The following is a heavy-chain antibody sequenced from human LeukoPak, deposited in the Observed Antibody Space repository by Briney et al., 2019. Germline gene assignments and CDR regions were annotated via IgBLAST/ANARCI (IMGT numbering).Heavy chain of an antibody. J-gene: IGHJ4*02. V-gene: IGHV4-4*07. Sequence: PSETLSLTCTVSGGSISSYSWTWIRQPAGKGLEWIGRIYSSGSTKYNPSLKSRVTMSVDTSKNEFSLKLSSVTAADTASYYCARRGRDNSTGKDFEYWGQGTRVTVSS. CDR2: IYSSGST. CDR1: GGSISSYS. D-gene: IGHD2/OR15-2a*01. CDR3: ARRGRDNSTGKDFEY.